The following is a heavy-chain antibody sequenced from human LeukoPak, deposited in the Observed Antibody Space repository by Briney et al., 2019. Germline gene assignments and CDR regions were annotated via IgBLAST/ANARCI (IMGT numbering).Heavy chain of an antibody. Sequence: ASVKVSCKASGYTFTGYYMHWVRQAPGQGLEWMGWINPNSGGTNYAQKFLGRVTMTRDTSISTAYMELSRLRSDDTAVYYCARVVVVAATARDYWGQGTLVTVSS. CDR1: GYTFTGYY. CDR3: ARVVVVAATARDY. V-gene: IGHV1-2*02. J-gene: IGHJ4*02. D-gene: IGHD2-15*01. CDR2: INPNSGGT.